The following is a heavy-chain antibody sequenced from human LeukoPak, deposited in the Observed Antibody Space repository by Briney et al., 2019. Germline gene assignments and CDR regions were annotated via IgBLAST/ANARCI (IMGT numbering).Heavy chain of an antibody. V-gene: IGHV1-46*01. CDR2: INPSGGSR. Sequence: ASVKVSFKASGYTFTRYYMHWVRQAPGQGLEWMGIINPSGGSRTYAEQFQGRVTMTRDTSTSTGYMELSSLRSEDTAVYYCARGSVMTSDYYYDMDVWGQGTTVTVSS. J-gene: IGHJ6*02. CDR3: ARGSVMTSDYYYDMDV. CDR1: GYTFTRYY. D-gene: IGHD2-21*02.